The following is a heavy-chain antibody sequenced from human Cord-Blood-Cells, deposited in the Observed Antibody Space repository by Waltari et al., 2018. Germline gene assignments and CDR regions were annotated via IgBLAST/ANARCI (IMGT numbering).Heavy chain of an antibody. Sequence: QVQLQESGPGLVKPSETLSLTCTVSGYAISSGHYWGWIRQPPGKGLESSGSIYHSGRTYYNPSLKSRVTISVDTSKNQFSLKLSSVTAADTAVYYCASVPLNTPAAGNFDYWGQGTLVTVSS. D-gene: IGHD6-13*01. CDR2: IYHSGRT. CDR3: ASVPLNTPAAGNFDY. CDR1: GYAISSGHY. V-gene: IGHV4-38-2*02. J-gene: IGHJ4*02.